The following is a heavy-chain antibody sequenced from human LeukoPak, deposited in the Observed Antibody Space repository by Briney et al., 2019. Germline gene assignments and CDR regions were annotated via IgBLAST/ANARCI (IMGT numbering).Heavy chain of an antibody. V-gene: IGHV1-69*06. CDR1: GGTFSSYA. Sequence: ASVKVSCKASGGTFSSYAISWVRQAPGQGLEWMGGIIPIFGTANYAQKFQGRVTITADKSTSTAYMELSSLRSEDTAVYYCARDLGYYDSSGYLRGAEYFQHWGQGTLVTVSS. CDR3: ARDLGYYDSSGYLRGAEYFQH. D-gene: IGHD3-22*01. J-gene: IGHJ1*01. CDR2: IIPIFGTA.